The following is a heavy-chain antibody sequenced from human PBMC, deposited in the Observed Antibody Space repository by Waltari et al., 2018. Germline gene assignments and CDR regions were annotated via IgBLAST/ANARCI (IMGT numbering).Heavy chain of an antibody. D-gene: IGHD6-6*01. CDR3: ARDLVPLIAARPWGFYY. Sequence: QVQLVQSGAEVKKPGSSVKVSCKASGGTFSSYAIRWVRQAPGQGLEWMGGIIPIFGTANYAQKFQGRVTITADESTSTAYMELSSLRSEDTAVYYCARDLVPLIAARPWGFYYWGQGTLVTVSS. J-gene: IGHJ4*02. CDR2: IIPIFGTA. CDR1: GGTFSSYA. V-gene: IGHV1-69*01.